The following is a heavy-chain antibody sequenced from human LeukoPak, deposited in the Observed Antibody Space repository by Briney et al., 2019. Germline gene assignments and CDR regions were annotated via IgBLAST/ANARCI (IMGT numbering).Heavy chain of an antibody. CDR2: ISWNSGSI. CDR3: AKDLGYCSSTSCFRPTIYGMDV. CDR1: GFTFDDYA. J-gene: IGHJ6*02. V-gene: IGHV3-9*01. D-gene: IGHD2-2*01. Sequence: GGSLRLSCAASGFTFDDYAMHWVRQAPGKALEWVSGISWNSGSIVYADFVKGRFTISRDNAKNSLYLQMYSLRAEDTALYYCAKDLGYCSSTSCFRPTIYGMDVWGQGTTVTVSS.